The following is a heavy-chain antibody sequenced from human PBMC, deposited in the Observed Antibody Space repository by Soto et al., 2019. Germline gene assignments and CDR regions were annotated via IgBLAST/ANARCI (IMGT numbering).Heavy chain of an antibody. D-gene: IGHD6-6*01. CDR1: GGSVSSGSYY. CDR2: IYYSGST. J-gene: IGHJ6*03. Sequence: PSETLSLTCTVSGGSVSSGSYYWSWIRQPPGKGLEWIGYIYYSGSTNYNPSLKSRVTISVDTSKNQFSLKLSSVTAADTAVYYCASCNEYSTSFYYYYMDVWGKGTTVTVSS. CDR3: ASCNEYSTSFYYYYMDV. V-gene: IGHV4-61*01.